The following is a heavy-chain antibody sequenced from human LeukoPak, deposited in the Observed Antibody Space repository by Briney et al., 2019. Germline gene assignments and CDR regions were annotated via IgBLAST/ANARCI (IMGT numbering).Heavy chain of an antibody. CDR1: GDSVASNNGA. CDR3: ARDLGTSGWYTFNY. CDR2: TYYRSKWYN. J-gene: IGHJ4*02. Sequence: SQILSLTCAISGDSVASNNGAWNWIRQSPSRGLEWLRRTYYRSKWYNDYAMPMKGRISINPDTSKNQFSLQVNSVTSEDTAIYYCARDLGTSGWYTFNYWGQGTLDTVSS. D-gene: IGHD6-19*01. V-gene: IGHV6-1*01.